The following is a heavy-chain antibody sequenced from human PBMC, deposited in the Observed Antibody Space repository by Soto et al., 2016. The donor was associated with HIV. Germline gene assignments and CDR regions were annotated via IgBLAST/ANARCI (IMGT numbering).Heavy chain of an antibody. CDR1: GFPFNNFR. Sequence: EVQLVESGGGLGQSGGSLRLSCTASGFPFNNFRMSWVRQAPGKGLEWVSYISARSSTIYYADSVKGRFTISRDNAKNSLYLQMNRLRVEDTAVYYCARDQTSPRGQYYYGSGSFDSWGQGTLVTVSS. CDR2: ISARSSTI. V-gene: IGHV3-48*01. CDR3: ARDQTSPRGQYYYGSGSFDS. J-gene: IGHJ4*02. D-gene: IGHD3-10*01.